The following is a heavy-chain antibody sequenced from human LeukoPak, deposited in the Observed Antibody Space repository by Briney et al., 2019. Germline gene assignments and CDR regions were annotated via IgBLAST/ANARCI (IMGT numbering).Heavy chain of an antibody. V-gene: IGHV4-4*02. CDR2: VYHSVST. J-gene: IGHJ3*02. CDR3: AGAYCGGDCYSGRAFDI. Sequence: GSLRLSCAASGFTVSSNYMSWVRQAPGKGLEWIGEVYHSVSTNYYPSLKSRVTISIEKSKNQFSLKLSSVTAADTAVYYCAGAYCGGDCYSGRAFDIWGQGTMVTVSS. CDR1: GFTVSSNY. D-gene: IGHD2-21*02.